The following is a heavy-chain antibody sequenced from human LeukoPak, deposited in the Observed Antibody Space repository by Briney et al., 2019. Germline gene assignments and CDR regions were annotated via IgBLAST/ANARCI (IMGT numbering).Heavy chain of an antibody. J-gene: IGHJ2*01. D-gene: IGHD3-22*01. V-gene: IGHV4-4*08. CDR2: IHSGGGT. CDR1: GGSVSGYY. CDR3: AREAQTPLITMIGPSYFDL. Sequence: SETLSLTCSVSGGSVSGYYWIWIRQPPGNGLEWVAYIHSGGGTNYNPSLKSRVTISVDTSKNQFSLKLSSVTAADTAVYYCAREAQTPLITMIGPSYFDLWGRGTLVTVSS.